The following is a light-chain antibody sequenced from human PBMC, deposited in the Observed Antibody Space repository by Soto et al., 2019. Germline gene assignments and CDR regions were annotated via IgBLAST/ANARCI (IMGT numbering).Light chain of an antibody. CDR2: TAS. CDR1: RDITDY. Sequence: DIPMTQSPSSLSASVGDRVTITCRASRDITDYLAWYQQKLGQVPKLLIYTASTLQSGVPSRFTASGSGTDFTLTITGLQPEDFATYYCQNYNSAPWTCGQGTKVEF. J-gene: IGKJ1*01. V-gene: IGKV1-27*01. CDR3: QNYNSAPWT.